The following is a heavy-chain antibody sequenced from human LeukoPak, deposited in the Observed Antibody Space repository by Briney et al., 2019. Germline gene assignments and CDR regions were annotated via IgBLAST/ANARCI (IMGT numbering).Heavy chain of an antibody. V-gene: IGHV3-23*01. D-gene: IGHD4-23*01. Sequence: GGSLRLSCAASGFTFSSYGMSWVRQAPGKWLEWVSAISDSVTSTYYADSVKGRFTISRANSKNTLYLQMNSLRAEDTAVYYCAKRSDYGVNSNYFDYWGQGTLVTVSS. CDR2: ISDSVTST. CDR1: GFTFSSYG. J-gene: IGHJ4*02. CDR3: AKRSDYGVNSNYFDY.